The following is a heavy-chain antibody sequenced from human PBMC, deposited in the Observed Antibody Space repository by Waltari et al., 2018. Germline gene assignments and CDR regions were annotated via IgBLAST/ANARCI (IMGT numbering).Heavy chain of an antibody. CDR3: ASPGALRFLEWSSGDDY. Sequence: QVQLQESGPGLVKPSETLSLTCTVSGGSISSSSYYWGWIRQPPGKGLEWIGSIYYSGSTYYNPSLKSRVTISVDTSKNQFSLKLSSVTAADTAVYYCASPGALRFLEWSSGDDYWGQGTLVTVSS. CDR1: GGSISSSSYY. D-gene: IGHD3-3*01. CDR2: IYYSGST. V-gene: IGHV4-39*01. J-gene: IGHJ4*02.